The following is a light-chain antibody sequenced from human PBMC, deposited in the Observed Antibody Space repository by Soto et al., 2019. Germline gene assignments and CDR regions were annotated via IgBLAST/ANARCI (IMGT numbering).Light chain of an antibody. CDR2: DAS. V-gene: IGKV3-11*01. CDR1: QSISSY. J-gene: IGKJ4*01. Sequence: EIVLTQSPATLSLSPGERATLPCRASQSISSYLAWFQQKPGQAPRLLIYDASNRATGIPARFSGSGSGTDFTLTISSLEPEDFAVYYCQQRINWPLTFGGGTKVEI. CDR3: QQRINWPLT.